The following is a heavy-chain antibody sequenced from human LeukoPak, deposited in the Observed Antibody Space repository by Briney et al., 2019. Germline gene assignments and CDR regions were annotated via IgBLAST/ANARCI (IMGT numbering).Heavy chain of an antibody. CDR2: IRSKANSYAT. CDR1: GFTFSGSA. J-gene: IGHJ6*03. CDR3: TRRRIAAAGMDV. Sequence: GGSLKLSCAASGFTFSGSAMHWVRQASGKGLEWVGRIRSKANSYATAYAASVKGRFTISRDDSKNTAYLQMNSLKTEDTAVYYCTRRRIAAAGMDVWGKGTTVTISS. D-gene: IGHD6-13*01. V-gene: IGHV3-73*01.